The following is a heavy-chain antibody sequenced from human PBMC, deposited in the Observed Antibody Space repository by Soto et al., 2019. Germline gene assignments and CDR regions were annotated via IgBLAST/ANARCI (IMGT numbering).Heavy chain of an antibody. J-gene: IGHJ5*02. V-gene: IGHV3-21*01. CDR3: ARDSNSDFWSGPPGRFDP. Sequence: GGSLRLSCAASGFTFSSYSMNWVRQAPGKGLEWVSSISSSSSYMYYADSVKGRFTISRDNAKNSLYLQMNSLRAEDTAVYYCARDSNSDFWSGPPGRFDPWGQGTLVTVSS. D-gene: IGHD3-3*01. CDR2: ISSSSSYM. CDR1: GFTFSSYS.